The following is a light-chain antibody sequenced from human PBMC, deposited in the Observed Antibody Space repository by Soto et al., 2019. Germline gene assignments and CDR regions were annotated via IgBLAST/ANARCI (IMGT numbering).Light chain of an antibody. J-gene: IGKJ1*01. CDR2: DAS. CDR1: QSVRSSY. Sequence: EIVLTHSPGTLSLSPGERATLSCRASQSVRSSYLAWYQQKPGQSPRLLIYDASNRATGIPDRFSGSGSGKDFTLAISRLEPEDFALYYCQQYGSSPTFGQGTKVEIK. V-gene: IGKV3-20*01. CDR3: QQYGSSPT.